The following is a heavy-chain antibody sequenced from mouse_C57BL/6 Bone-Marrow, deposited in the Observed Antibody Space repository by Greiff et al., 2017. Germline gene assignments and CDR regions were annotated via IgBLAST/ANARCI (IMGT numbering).Heavy chain of an antibody. Sequence: QVQLQQSGAELVRPGASVTLSCKASGYTFTDYEMHWVKQTPVHGLEWIGAIDPETGGTAYNQKFKGKAILTVDKSSSTAYMELRSLTSEDSAVYYCTKGCRLYYWGQGTTLTVSS. CDR2: IDPETGGT. J-gene: IGHJ2*01. CDR3: TKGCRLYY. CDR1: GYTFTDYE. V-gene: IGHV1-15*01.